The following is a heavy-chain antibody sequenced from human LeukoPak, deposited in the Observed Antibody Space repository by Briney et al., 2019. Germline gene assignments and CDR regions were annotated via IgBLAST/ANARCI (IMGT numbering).Heavy chain of an antibody. J-gene: IGHJ5*02. CDR2: ISSSSSTI. D-gene: IGHD3-22*01. CDR1: GFTFSSYS. V-gene: IGHV3-48*01. Sequence: PGGSLRLSCATSGFTFSSYSMNWVRQAPGKGLEWVSSISSSSSTIYYADSVKGRFTISRDNAKNSLYLQMNSLRAEDTAVYYCARPTTPDSSDYYGGWFDPWGQGTLVTVSS. CDR3: ARPTTPDSSDYYGGWFDP.